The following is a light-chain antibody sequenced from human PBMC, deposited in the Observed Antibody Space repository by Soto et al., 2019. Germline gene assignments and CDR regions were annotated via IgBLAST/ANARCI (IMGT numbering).Light chain of an antibody. V-gene: IGKV1-33*01. CDR2: AAY. J-gene: IGKJ4*01. CDR3: QQYDNPPLT. Sequence: IRMTQSPSSLSASVGDRVTLTCQASQNISNYLNWYQQKPGKAPKLLIYAAYALYGGVPSRLSGSGSGTDFALTISSLQPEDIATYYCQQYDNPPLTFGEGTKVDIK. CDR1: QNISNY.